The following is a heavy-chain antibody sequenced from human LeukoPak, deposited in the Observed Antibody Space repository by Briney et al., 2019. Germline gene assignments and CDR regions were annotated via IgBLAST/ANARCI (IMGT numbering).Heavy chain of an antibody. CDR3: ARDSPYDVDTATFDY. CDR1: GYTFTGYY. D-gene: IGHD5-18*01. Sequence: ASVKVSCKASGYTFTGYYMHWVRQAPGQGLEWMGWINPNSGGTNYAQKFQGRVTMTRDTSISTAYMELSRLRSDDTAVYYCARDSPYDVDTATFDYWGQGTLVTVSS. J-gene: IGHJ4*02. V-gene: IGHV1-2*02. CDR2: INPNSGGT.